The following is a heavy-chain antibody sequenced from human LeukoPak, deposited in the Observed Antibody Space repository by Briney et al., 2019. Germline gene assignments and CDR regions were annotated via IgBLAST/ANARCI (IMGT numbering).Heavy chain of an antibody. J-gene: IGHJ4*02. CDR3: ARVGGAAAQRYFDY. CDR1: GFTFSSYW. D-gene: IGHD3-16*01. Sequence: GGSLRLSCAASGFTFSSYWMHWVRQASGKGLVWVSRINSDGSSTSYADSVKGRFTISRDNAKNTLYLQMNSLRAEDAAVYYCARVGGAAAQRYFDYWGQGTLVTVSS. CDR2: INSDGSST. V-gene: IGHV3-74*01.